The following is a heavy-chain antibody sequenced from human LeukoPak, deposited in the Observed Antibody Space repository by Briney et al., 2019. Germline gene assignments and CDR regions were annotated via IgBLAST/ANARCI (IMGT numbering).Heavy chain of an antibody. Sequence: PSETLSLTCTVSDGAISGVDYYWTWIRQPPGKGLEWIGFIYSTGNAYYDPSLKGRVTISLDTSKHHFTLNLTSMPAADTALYFCARGLGSARNWFDPWGPGIQVTVSS. CDR2: IYSTGNA. CDR3: ARGLGSARNWFDP. CDR1: DGAISGVDYY. D-gene: IGHD3-10*01. V-gene: IGHV4-30-4*01. J-gene: IGHJ5*02.